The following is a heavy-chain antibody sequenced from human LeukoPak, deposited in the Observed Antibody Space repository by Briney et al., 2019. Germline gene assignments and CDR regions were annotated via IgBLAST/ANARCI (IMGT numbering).Heavy chain of an antibody. D-gene: IGHD3-22*01. CDR2: ISWNSGSI. V-gene: IGHV3-9*01. Sequence: PGGSLRLSCAASGFTFDDYAMHWVRQAPGKGLEWVSGISWNSGSIGYADSVRGRFTISRDNAKNSLYLQMNSLRAEDTALYYCAKDIRSGYHVMVSDYWGQGTLVTVSS. CDR3: AKDIRSGYHVMVSDY. J-gene: IGHJ4*02. CDR1: GFTFDDYA.